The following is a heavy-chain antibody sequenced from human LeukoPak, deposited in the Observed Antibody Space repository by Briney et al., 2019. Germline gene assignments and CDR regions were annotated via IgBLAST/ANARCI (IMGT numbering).Heavy chain of an antibody. Sequence: SQTLSLTCTVYCGSISSSSYYWGWVRQPPGKGLESIGIIFYSGSTYYNPSLKSRVTISVDTSKNQFSLKLSSVTAADTAVYYCARERWVPGVMPHFDYWGQGTLVSVSS. V-gene: IGHV4-39*07. CDR1: CGSISSSSYY. D-gene: IGHD3-10*01. CDR2: IFYSGST. CDR3: ARERWVPGVMPHFDY. J-gene: IGHJ4*02.